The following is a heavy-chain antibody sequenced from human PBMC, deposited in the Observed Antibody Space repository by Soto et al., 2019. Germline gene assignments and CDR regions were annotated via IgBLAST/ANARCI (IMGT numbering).Heavy chain of an antibody. Sequence: EGQLLESGGGLVQPGGSLRLSCAASGLTFSSYAMNWVRQAPGKGLEWVSGISSGGGSTYYADSVKGRFTVSRDKSKNTLFLQMNSLRAEDTALYXCAKNPPAPYHYXXTGYQWXFDLXGRGTLVTVSS. CDR2: ISSGGGST. CDR3: AKNPPAPYHYXXTGYQWXFDL. CDR1: GLTFSSYA. J-gene: IGHJ2*01. V-gene: IGHV3-23*01. D-gene: IGHD3-22*01.